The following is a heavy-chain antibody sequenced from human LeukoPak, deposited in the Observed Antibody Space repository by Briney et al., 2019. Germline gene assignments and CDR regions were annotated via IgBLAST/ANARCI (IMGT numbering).Heavy chain of an antibody. CDR2: IYYTGSA. J-gene: IGHJ4*02. D-gene: IGHD1-26*01. V-gene: IGHV4-61*08. CDR3: ARFVAGATLDY. CDR1: SGSVSNGDYY. Sequence: PSETLSLTCTVSSGSVSNGDYYWSWLRQPPGKALEWIGYIYYTGSAYYNPSLGGRVTLSVDTSKNQFSVKLSSVTAADTAVYYCARFVAGATLDYWGQGTLVTVSS.